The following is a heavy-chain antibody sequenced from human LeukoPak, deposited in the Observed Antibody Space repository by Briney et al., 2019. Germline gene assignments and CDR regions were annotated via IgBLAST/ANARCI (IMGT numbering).Heavy chain of an antibody. CDR1: GGSISSYSYY. D-gene: IGHD3-22*01. J-gene: IGHJ6*04. CDR3: ARAGRTYYYDSSGYPPSTTRADV. V-gene: IGHV4-61*02. CDR2: IYTSGST. Sequence: SQTLSLTCTVSGGSISSYSYYWSWIRQPAGKGLEWFGRIYTSGSTNYNPTLKSRVPISVDTCKNQFSLKLSSVTAADTAVYSFARAGRTYYYDSSGYPPSTTRADVWGKGTTVTVSS.